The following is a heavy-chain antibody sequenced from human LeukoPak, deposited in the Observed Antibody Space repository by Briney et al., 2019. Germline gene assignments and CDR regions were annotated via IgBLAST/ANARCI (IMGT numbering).Heavy chain of an antibody. CDR2: IYYSGST. CDR3: ARQGMDMVRGVIYYNWFDP. CDR1: GGSISSYY. V-gene: IGHV4-59*08. J-gene: IGHJ5*02. D-gene: IGHD3-10*01. Sequence: SETLSLTCTVSGGSISSYYWSWIRQPPGKGLEWIGYIYYSGSTNYNPSLKSRVTISVDTSKNQFSLKLSSVTAADTAVYYCARQGMDMVRGVIYYNWFDPWGQGTLVTVSS.